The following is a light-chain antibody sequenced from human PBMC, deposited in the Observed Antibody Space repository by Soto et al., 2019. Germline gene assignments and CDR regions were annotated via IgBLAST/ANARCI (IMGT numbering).Light chain of an antibody. CDR3: QQYNNWPPWT. Sequence: EIVLTRSPGTLSLSPGERATLSCRASQTVRNNLAWYQQKPGQAPRLLIYGASTRATGIPARFSGSGSGTEFTLTISSLQSEDFAVYYCQQYNNWPPWTFGQGTKV. CDR1: QTVRNN. V-gene: IGKV3-15*01. J-gene: IGKJ1*01. CDR2: GAS.